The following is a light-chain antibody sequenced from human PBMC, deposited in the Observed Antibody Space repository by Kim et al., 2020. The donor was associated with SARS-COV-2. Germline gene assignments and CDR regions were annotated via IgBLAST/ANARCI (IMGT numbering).Light chain of an antibody. Sequence: ACEGDRVTITCRASQGISIYLARFQQKPGKAHKSLIYAASSLQSGVPSKFSGSRSGTDFTLTISSMQPKDLATYDCQQYKSYPRLTFGGGTKLAI. J-gene: IGKJ4*01. CDR2: AAS. CDR1: QGISIY. V-gene: IGKV1-16*02. CDR3: QQYKSYPRLT.